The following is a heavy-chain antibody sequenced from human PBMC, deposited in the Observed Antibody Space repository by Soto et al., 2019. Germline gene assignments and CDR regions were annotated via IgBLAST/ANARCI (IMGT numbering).Heavy chain of an antibody. V-gene: IGHV3-9*01. D-gene: IGHD6-13*01. CDR2: INWNGGSI. CDR1: GFTFDDYA. J-gene: IGHJ1*01. CDR3: VKDESINWYSGHFRH. Sequence: EVQLVESGGGSVQPGRSLRLSCAASGFTFDDYAMHWVRQVPGKGLEWVSGINWNGGSIGYADSVKGRFAISRDNAKNSLHLQMNSLRAEDTAFYYCVKDESINWYSGHFRHWGQGTLVTVSS.